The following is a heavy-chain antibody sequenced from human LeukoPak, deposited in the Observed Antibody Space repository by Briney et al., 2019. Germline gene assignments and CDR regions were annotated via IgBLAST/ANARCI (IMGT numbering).Heavy chain of an antibody. CDR2: ISGSGGAGT. CDR1: GFTFSSYA. CDR3: VKDRGGSPFYGMDV. J-gene: IGHJ6*02. Sequence: GGSLRLSCAGSGFTFSSYAMSWVRQAPGKGLEWVSTISGSGGAGTYYADSVKGRFTVSRDSSRNTLYLPMNSLRAEDTAVYYCVKDRGGSPFYGMDVWGQGTTVTVSS. D-gene: IGHD1-26*01. V-gene: IGHV3-23*01.